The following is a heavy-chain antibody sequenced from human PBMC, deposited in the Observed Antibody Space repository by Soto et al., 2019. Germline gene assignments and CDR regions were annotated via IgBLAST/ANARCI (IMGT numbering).Heavy chain of an antibody. J-gene: IGHJ4*02. CDR1: GFSLSNARMG. Sequence: QVTLKESGPVLVKPTETLTLTCTVSGFSLSNARMGVSWIRQPPGKALEWLAHIFSNYEKSYSPSPKSRHTSSKNTSKSQVVLTMANMDTVDTATYYCPRIQWVGMVATGFDYWGQGTLVTASS. CDR3: PRIQWVGMVATGFDY. D-gene: IGHD5-12*01. V-gene: IGHV2-26*01. CDR2: IFSNYEK.